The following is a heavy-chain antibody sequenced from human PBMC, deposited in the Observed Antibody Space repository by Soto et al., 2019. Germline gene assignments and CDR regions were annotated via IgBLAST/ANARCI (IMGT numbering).Heavy chain of an antibody. Sequence: PSETLSLTCTVSGGSISNYYWSWIRQPPGKGLEWIGYIYYSGSTNYNPSLKSRVTISVDTSKNQFSLKLSSVTAADTAVYYCATFSHDAFDIWGQGTMVTVSS. CDR2: IYYSGST. V-gene: IGHV4-59*08. J-gene: IGHJ3*02. CDR3: ATFSHDAFDI. CDR1: GGSISNYY.